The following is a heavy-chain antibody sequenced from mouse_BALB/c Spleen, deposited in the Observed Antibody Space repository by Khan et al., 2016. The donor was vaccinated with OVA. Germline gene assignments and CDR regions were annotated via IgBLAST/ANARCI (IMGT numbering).Heavy chain of an antibody. CDR2: INTYTGEP. D-gene: IGHD1-1*01. CDR1: GYTFTNYG. J-gene: IGHJ2*01. CDR3: ARYYGSSYDYFDY. V-gene: IGHV9-3-1*01. Sequence: QIQLVQSGPELKKPGETVKISCKASGYTFTNYGMNWVKQAPGKGLKWMGWINTYTGEPTYADDFKGRFAFSLETSASTAYLQIKNLKNEDTATYFCARYYGSSYDYFDYWGQGTTLTVSS.